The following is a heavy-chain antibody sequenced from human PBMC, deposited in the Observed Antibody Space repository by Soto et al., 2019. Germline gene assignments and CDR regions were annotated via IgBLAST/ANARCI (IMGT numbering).Heavy chain of an antibody. V-gene: IGHV3-33*08. J-gene: IGHJ4*02. CDR1: GFTFSSYA. Sequence: SLRLSCAASGFTFSSYAMHWVRQAPGKGLEWVAVIWWDGSRKFYADSVKGRFTISRDNSESTLYLQMNSLRADDTAVYYCARDQLDGLTARETSYFDHWGQGTLVIVSS. CDR2: IWWDGSRK. D-gene: IGHD3-3*01. CDR3: ARDQLDGLTARETSYFDH.